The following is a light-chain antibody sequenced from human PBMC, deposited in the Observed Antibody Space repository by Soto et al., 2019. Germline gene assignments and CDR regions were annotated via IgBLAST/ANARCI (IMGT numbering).Light chain of an antibody. CDR2: SSS. Sequence: QAVVTQEPSLTVSPGGTVTLTCASSTGAVTSGYSPNWIQQKPGQAPRALVYSSSKKHSWTPARFSGSLLGRKAALTLSGVQPEDEAEYYCLLYYDGTYVCGPGTKVTLL. CDR3: LLYYDGTYV. V-gene: IGLV7-43*01. J-gene: IGLJ1*01. CDR1: TGAVTSGYS.